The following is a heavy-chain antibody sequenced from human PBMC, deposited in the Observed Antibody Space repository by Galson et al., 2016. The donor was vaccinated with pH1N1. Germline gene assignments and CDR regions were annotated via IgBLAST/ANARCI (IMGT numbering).Heavy chain of an antibody. CDR1: GFTFRSYA. D-gene: IGHD6-19*01. Sequence: SLRLSCAVSGFTFRSYAMNWVRQAPGKGPEWVSVISGGGTIHYADSVRGRFTISRDKSNNTVYLQMNSLRAEDTGVYYCAKDKRSGWSVVGGFMDHWGQGTLVTVSS. J-gene: IGHJ4*02. CDR3: AKDKRSGWSVVGGFMDH. CDR2: ISGGGTI. V-gene: IGHV3-23*01.